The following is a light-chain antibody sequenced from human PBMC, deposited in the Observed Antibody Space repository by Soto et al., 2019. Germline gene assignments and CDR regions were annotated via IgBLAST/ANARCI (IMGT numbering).Light chain of an antibody. CDR3: QQYNNWPQT. CDR2: GAS. Sequence: EIVMTQSPSTLSVSTWERSTLACMASQSVSSNLAWYQQKPGQAPRLLIYGASTRATGIPARFSGSGSGTEFTLTISSLQSEDFAVYYCQQYNNWPQTFGQGTKVDIK. CDR1: QSVSSN. V-gene: IGKV3-15*01. J-gene: IGKJ1*01.